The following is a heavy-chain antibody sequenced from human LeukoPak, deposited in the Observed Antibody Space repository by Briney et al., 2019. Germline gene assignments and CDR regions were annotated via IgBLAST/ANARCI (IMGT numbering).Heavy chain of an antibody. J-gene: IGHJ4*02. Sequence: GRSLRLSWAPAGFSFGSCVISWVRQPRGEGREWVSAIRGSGDTTYYAESVGGRFTISRAITKNTLYLQMNSVRDEDTDVYYCVKDQVGAWGPFDYWGQGTLVTVSS. CDR2: IRGSGDTT. CDR1: GFSFGSCV. V-gene: IGHV3-23*01. CDR3: VKDQVGAWGPFDY. D-gene: IGHD1-26*01.